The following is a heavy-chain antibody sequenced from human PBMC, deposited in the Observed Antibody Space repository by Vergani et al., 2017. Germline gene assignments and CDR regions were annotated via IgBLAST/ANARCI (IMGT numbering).Heavy chain of an antibody. J-gene: IGHJ3*02. CDR2: INPSGGST. V-gene: IGHV1-46*01. D-gene: IGHD6-19*01. CDR1: GYTFTSYY. CDR3: ARYRHRIAVAVWRGDDAFDI. Sequence: QVQLVQSGAEVKKPGASVKVSCKASGYTFTSYYMHWVRQAPGQGLEWMGIINPSGGSTSYAQKFQGRVTMTRETSTSTVYMELSRLRSDDTAVYYCARYRHRIAVAVWRGDDAFDIWGQGTMVTVSS.